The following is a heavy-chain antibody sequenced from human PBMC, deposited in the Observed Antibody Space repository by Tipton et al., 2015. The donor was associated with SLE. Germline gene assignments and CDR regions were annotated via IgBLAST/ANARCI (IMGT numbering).Heavy chain of an antibody. Sequence: TLSLTCTVSGGSISSYYWSWIRQPPGKGLEWIGYIYYSGSTNYNSSLKSRVTISIDTAKNQFSLRLISVTAADTAVYYCAREKSGHGYFDSWGQGSLVTVSS. CDR2: IYYSGST. J-gene: IGHJ4*02. CDR1: GGSISSYY. V-gene: IGHV4-59*12. CDR3: AREKSGHGYFDS. D-gene: IGHD5-12*01.